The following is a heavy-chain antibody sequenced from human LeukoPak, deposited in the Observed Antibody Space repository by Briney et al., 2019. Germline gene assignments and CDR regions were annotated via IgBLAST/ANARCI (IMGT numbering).Heavy chain of an antibody. J-gene: IGHJ6*03. CDR3: ARCLASHYYYYYMDV. CDR1: GFSISLYT. Sequence: GGSLRLSCEASGFSISLYTMNWVRQAPGKGLEWVSYVSSSGSTIYYADSVKGRFTISRDNAKNSLYLQMNSLRAEDTAVYYCARCLASHYYYYYMDVWGKGTTVTVSS. CDR2: VSSSGSTI. V-gene: IGHV3-48*04.